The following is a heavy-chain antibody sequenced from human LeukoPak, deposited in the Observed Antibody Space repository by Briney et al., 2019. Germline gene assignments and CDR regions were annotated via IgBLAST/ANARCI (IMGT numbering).Heavy chain of an antibody. CDR2: ISYDGSNK. D-gene: IGHD5-18*01. V-gene: IGHV3-30*04. J-gene: IGHJ4*02. Sequence: GGSLRLSCAASGFTFSDYAIHWVRQDPGKGLERVAVISYDGSNKFYADSVKGRFTISRDNSNNTLCLQMNSLRAEDTAVYYCARVGRGYSFKVYYFDYWGQGTLVTVSS. CDR1: GFTFSDYA. CDR3: ARVGRGYSFKVYYFDY.